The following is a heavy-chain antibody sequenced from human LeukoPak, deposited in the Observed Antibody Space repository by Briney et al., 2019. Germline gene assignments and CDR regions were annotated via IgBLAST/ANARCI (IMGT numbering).Heavy chain of an antibody. J-gene: IGHJ3*02. CDR1: GGSISSSGYY. V-gene: IGHV4-39*07. Sequence: PSETLSLTCTVSGGSISSSGYYWGWIRQPPGKGLEWIGNIYYSGSSYYNPSLNSRVTISVDTSKKQVSLKLSSVTAADTAIYYCARATSYGPGNYILPFHIWGQGTMVTVSS. CDR3: ARATSYGPGNYILPFHI. D-gene: IGHD3-10*01. CDR2: IYYSGSS.